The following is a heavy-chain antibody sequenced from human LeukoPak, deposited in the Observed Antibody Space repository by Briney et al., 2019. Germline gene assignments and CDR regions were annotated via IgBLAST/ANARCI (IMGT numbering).Heavy chain of an antibody. CDR1: GGSISSGDYY. CDR3: ARPYYYDSRIDP. Sequence: AQTLSLTCTVSGGSISSGDYYWSWIRQPPGKGLEWIGYTYYSGSTYYNPSLKNRVSISVDTSKNQFSLNLSSVTAADTAVYYCARPYYYDSRIDPWGQGTLVTVSS. J-gene: IGHJ5*02. V-gene: IGHV4-30-4*01. CDR2: TYYSGST. D-gene: IGHD3-22*01.